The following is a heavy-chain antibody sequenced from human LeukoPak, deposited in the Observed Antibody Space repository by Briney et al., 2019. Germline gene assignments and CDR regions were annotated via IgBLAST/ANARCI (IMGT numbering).Heavy chain of an antibody. CDR2: IYHSGST. CDR3: ALGLRPSDSSGHHIHH. CDR1: GGSSSSGGYY. V-gene: IGHV4-30-2*01. D-gene: IGHD3-22*01. J-gene: IGHJ1*01. Sequence: SETLSLTGTVSGGSSSSGGYYWSWIRQPPGKGLEWIGYIYHSGSTYYHPALKSRVTISVHRSKNHFPLQLSSVTAADTAVHYCALGLRPSDSSGHHIHHWAQGPLVRVSS.